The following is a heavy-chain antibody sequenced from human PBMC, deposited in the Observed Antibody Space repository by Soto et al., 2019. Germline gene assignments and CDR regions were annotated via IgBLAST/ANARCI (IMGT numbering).Heavy chain of an antibody. CDR2: ISGSGGST. V-gene: IGHV3-23*01. CDR1: GFTFSSYA. J-gene: IGHJ4*02. D-gene: IGHD2-2*01. CDR3: ATDLYRVPDRDGYNPTLS. Sequence: PGGSLRLSCAASGFTFSSYAMSWVRQAPGKGLEWVSAISGSGGSTYYADSVKGRFTISRDNSKNTLYLQMNSLRAEDTAVYYCATDLYRVPDRDGYNPTLSWGQGTLVTVSS.